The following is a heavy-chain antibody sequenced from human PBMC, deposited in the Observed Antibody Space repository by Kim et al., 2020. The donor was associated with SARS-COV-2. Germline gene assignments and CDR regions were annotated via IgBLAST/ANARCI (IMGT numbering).Heavy chain of an antibody. V-gene: IGHV7-4-1*02. CDR1: GYTFTSYA. J-gene: IGHJ5*02. CDR3: ARDPLAGKMEDPNWFDP. CDR2: INTNTGNP. Sequence: ASVKVSCKASGYTFTSYAMNWVRQAPGQGLEWMGWINTNTGNPTYAQGFTGRFVFSLDTSVSTAYLQISSLKAEDTAVYYCARDPLAGKMEDPNWFDPWGQGTLVTVSS. D-gene: IGHD6-13*01.